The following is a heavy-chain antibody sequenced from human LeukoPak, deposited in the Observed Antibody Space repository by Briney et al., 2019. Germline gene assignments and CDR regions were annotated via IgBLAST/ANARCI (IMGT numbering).Heavy chain of an antibody. CDR3: VRSTTVTTWFDY. J-gene: IGHJ4*02. V-gene: IGHV4-39*01. CDR2: MYYSGSP. D-gene: IGHD4-11*01. Sequence: SETLSLTCTVSGGSITSGPYYWGWIRQSPGKGLEWIGNMYYSGSPYHNPSLKSRVTISVDTSKNQFSLKLNSVTASDTAVYYCVRSTTVTTWFDYWGQGTLVTVSS. CDR1: GGSITSGPYY.